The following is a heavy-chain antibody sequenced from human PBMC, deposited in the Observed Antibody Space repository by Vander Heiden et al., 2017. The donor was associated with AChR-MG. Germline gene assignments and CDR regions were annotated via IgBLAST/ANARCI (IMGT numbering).Heavy chain of an antibody. J-gene: IGHJ6*02. CDR3: ARVGVPAAIPSYYYYGMDV. CDR1: GGSISSGDYS. V-gene: IGHV4-30-4*01. CDR2: IYYSGST. Sequence: QVQLQESGPGLVKPSQTLSLTCTVSGGSISSGDYSWSWIRQPPGKGLEWIGYIYYSGSTYYNPSLKSRVTISVDTSKNQFSLKLSSVTAADTAVYYCARVGVPAAIPSYYYYGMDVWGQGTTVTVSS. D-gene: IGHD2-2*01.